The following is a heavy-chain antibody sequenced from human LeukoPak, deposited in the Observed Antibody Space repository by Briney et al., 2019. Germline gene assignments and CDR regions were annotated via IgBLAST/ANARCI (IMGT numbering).Heavy chain of an antibody. CDR3: ARQFYRGPGYCSGGSCPPGPPIKN. J-gene: IGHJ4*02. D-gene: IGHD2-15*01. Sequence: GASVKVSCKASGYTFTGYYMHWVRQAPGQGLEWMGWINPNSGGTNYAQKFQGRVTMTRDTSISTAYMELSRLRSDDTAVYYCARQFYRGPGYCSGGSCPPGPPIKNWGQGTLVTVSS. V-gene: IGHV1-2*02. CDR1: GYTFTGYY. CDR2: INPNSGGT.